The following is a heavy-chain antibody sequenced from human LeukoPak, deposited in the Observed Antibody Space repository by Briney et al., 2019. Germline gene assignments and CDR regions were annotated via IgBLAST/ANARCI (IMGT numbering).Heavy chain of an antibody. CDR1: GFTFSNYW. D-gene: IGHD6-19*01. CDR2: ISSSSSYI. J-gene: IGHJ4*02. V-gene: IGHV3-21*01. CDR3: ARDLAVAGIFDY. Sequence: MSGGSLRLSCAASGFTFSNYWMHWVRQVPGKGLEWVSSISSSSSYIYYADSVKGRFTISRDNAKNSLYLQMNSLRAEDTAVYYCARDLAVAGIFDYWGQGTLVTVSS.